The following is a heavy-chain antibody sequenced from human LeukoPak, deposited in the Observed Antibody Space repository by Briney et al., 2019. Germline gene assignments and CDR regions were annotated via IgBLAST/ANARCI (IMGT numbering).Heavy chain of an antibody. CDR3: ARGPGNLREQKVYFDY. CDR1: GFTFSSYS. CDR2: ISSSSSTI. Sequence: QAGGSLRLSCAASGFTFSSYSMNWVRQAPGKGLEWVSYISSSSSTIYYADSVKGRFTISRDNAKNSLYLQMNSLRDEDTAVYYCARGPGNLREQKVYFDYWGQGTLVTVSS. J-gene: IGHJ4*02. V-gene: IGHV3-48*02. D-gene: IGHD1/OR15-1a*01.